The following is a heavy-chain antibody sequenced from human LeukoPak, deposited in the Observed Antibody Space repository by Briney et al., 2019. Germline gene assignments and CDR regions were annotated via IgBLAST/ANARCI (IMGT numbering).Heavy chain of an antibody. CDR3: ARDLSLYYMDV. J-gene: IGHJ6*03. CDR1: GYTFTSYY. CDR2: INPSGGST. Sequence: ASVKVSCKASGYTFTSYYMHWVRQAPGQGLEWMGIINPSGGSTSYAQKFQGRVTMTRDTSTSTVYMELSSLRAEDTAVYYCARDLSLYYMDVWGKGTTVTVSS. V-gene: IGHV1-46*01.